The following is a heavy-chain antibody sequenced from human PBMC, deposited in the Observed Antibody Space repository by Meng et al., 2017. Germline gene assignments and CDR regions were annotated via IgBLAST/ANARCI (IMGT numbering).Heavy chain of an antibody. Sequence: QVTLVQSGAEVKKPGASVKLVCKPSGYNFPDYYIHWVRRAPGQGLEWMGRINPKSGDTHYAQKFQARVTMTGDTSISTAYMELSGLRSDDTAMYYCARSIVATMVFDYWGQGTLVTVSS. CDR3: ARSIVATMVFDY. V-gene: IGHV1-2*06. CDR1: GYNFPDYY. CDR2: INPKSGDT. J-gene: IGHJ4*02. D-gene: IGHD5-12*01.